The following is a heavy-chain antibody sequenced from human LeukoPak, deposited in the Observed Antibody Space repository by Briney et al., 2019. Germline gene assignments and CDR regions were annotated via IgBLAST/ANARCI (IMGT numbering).Heavy chain of an antibody. CDR1: GFTFSNAW. J-gene: IGHJ6*04. CDR2: IKSKTDGGTT. CDR3: TTGPGYSYGFVAFDI. Sequence: GGSLRLSCAASGFTFSNAWMSWVRQAPGKGLEWVGRIKSKTDGGTTDYAAPVKGRFTISRDDSKNTLYLQMNRLKIEDTAVYYCTTGPGYSYGFVAFDIWGKGTTVTVSS. D-gene: IGHD5-18*01. V-gene: IGHV3-15*01.